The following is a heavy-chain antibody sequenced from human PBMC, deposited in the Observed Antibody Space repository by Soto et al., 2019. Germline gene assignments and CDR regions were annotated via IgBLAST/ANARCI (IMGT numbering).Heavy chain of an antibody. CDR3: ARDGDWNWDH. CDR2: IKQDGSEK. Sequence: EVQLLESGGDLVQPGGSLRLSCAASGFSFSSHWMSWVRQAPGKGLEWLANIKQDGSEKYYVDSVKGRFTISRDNAKNSLYLQMNSLRAEDTAVYYCARDGDWNWDHWGRGALVTVSS. J-gene: IGHJ4*02. V-gene: IGHV3-7*01. CDR1: GFSFSSHW. D-gene: IGHD1-7*01.